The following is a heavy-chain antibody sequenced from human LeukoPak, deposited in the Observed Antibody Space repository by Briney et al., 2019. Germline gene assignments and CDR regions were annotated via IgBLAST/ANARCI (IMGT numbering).Heavy chain of an antibody. CDR2: ISAYNGNT. J-gene: IGHJ3*02. CDR1: GYTFTSYG. CDR3: ARDPRGMIVVVSAFDI. V-gene: IGHV1-18*01. Sequence: ASVKVSCKASGYTFTSYGISWVRRAPGQGLEWMGWISAYNGNTNYAQKLQGRVTMTTDTSTSTAYMELRSLRSDDTAVYYCARDPRGMIVVVSAFDIWGQGTMVTVSS. D-gene: IGHD3-22*01.